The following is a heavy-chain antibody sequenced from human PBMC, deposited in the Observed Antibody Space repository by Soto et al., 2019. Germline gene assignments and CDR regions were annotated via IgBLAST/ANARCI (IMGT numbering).Heavy chain of an antibody. CDR1: GGTFSSYA. D-gene: IGHD6-19*01. V-gene: IGHV1-69*13. CDR3: ARIEYSSGWYRGSWFDP. Sequence: ASVKVSCKASGGTFSSYAISWVRQAPGQGLEWMGGIIPIFGTANYAQKFQGRVTITADESTSTAYMELSGLRSDDTAVYYCARIEYSSGWYRGSWFDPWGQGTLVTVSS. CDR2: IIPIFGTA. J-gene: IGHJ5*02.